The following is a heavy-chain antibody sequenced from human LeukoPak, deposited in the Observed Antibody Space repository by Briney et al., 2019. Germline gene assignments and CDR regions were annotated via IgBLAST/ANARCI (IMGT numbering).Heavy chain of an antibody. D-gene: IGHD3-10*01. CDR3: ARDRWFGEFGVISYAFDI. V-gene: IGHV3-21*01. J-gene: IGHJ3*02. CDR2: VSTGSNYI. Sequence: GGSLRLSCTASGFTFSSYSLNWVRQAPGKGLEWVSSVSTGSNYIYYADSVKGRFTISRDNDKNSLYLQMNSLRVEDTAVYYCARDRWFGEFGVISYAFDIWGQGTMVTVSS. CDR1: GFTFSSYS.